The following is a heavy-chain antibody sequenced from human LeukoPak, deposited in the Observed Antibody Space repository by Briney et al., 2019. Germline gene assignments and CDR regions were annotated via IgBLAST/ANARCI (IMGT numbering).Heavy chain of an antibody. CDR1: GFTFSSYA. V-gene: IGHV3-23*01. Sequence: PGGSLRLSCAASGFTFSSYAMGWVRQAPGKGLEWVSAISGSGGSTYYADSVKGRFTISRDNSKNTLYLQMNSLRAEDTAVYYCAKAAEHIMITFGGVIATPFDYWGQGTLVTVSS. J-gene: IGHJ4*02. CDR3: AKAAEHIMITFGGVIATPFDY. CDR2: ISGSGGST. D-gene: IGHD3-16*02.